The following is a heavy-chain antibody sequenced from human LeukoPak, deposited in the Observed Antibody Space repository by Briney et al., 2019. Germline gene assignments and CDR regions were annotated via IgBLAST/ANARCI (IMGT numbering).Heavy chain of an antibody. V-gene: IGHV3-23*01. Sequence: PGGSLRLSCAASGFTFSSYDMSWVRQAPGKGLEWVSTISGSGGTTYYADSVKGRFTISRDNSKNMLYLQMNSLRAEDTAVYYCAKGFGSGLRYYFDYWGQGTLVTVSS. CDR1: GFTFSSYD. CDR3: AKGFGSGLRYYFDY. CDR2: ISGSGGTT. D-gene: IGHD6-19*01. J-gene: IGHJ4*02.